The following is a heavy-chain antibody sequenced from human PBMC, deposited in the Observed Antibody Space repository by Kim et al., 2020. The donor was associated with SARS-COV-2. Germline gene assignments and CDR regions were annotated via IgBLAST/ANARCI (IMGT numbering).Heavy chain of an antibody. CDR1: GFTFSSYW. Sequence: GGSLRLSCAASGFTFSSYWMSWVRQAPGKGLEWVANIKQDGSEKYYVDSVKGRFTISRDNAKNSLYLQMNSLRAEDTAVYYCAIFVDTAMVNYYYGMDVWGQGTTVTVSS. CDR3: AIFVDTAMVNYYYGMDV. V-gene: IGHV3-7*01. CDR2: IKQDGSEK. J-gene: IGHJ6*02. D-gene: IGHD5-18*01.